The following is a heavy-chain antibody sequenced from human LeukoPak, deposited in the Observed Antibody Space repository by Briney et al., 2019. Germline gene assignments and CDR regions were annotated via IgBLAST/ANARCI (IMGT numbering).Heavy chain of an antibody. CDR1: GYSISSGCY. J-gene: IGHJ4*02. D-gene: IGHD6-19*01. Sequence: SETLSLTCTVSGYSISSGCYWGWIRQPPGKGLEWIGEINHSGSTNYNPSLKSRVTISVDTSKNQFSLKLSSVTAEDTAVYYCARRGAVAGTGDYWGQGTLVTVSS. V-gene: IGHV4-38-2*02. CDR2: INHSGST. CDR3: ARRGAVAGTGDY.